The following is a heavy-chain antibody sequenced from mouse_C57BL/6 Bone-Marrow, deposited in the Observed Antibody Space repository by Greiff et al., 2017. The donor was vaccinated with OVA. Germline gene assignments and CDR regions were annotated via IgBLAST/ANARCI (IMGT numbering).Heavy chain of an antibody. CDR3: TPFITTVVAHFDY. D-gene: IGHD1-1*01. V-gene: IGHV14-4*01. Sequence: EVQLQESGAELVRPGASVKLSCTASGFNIKDDYMHWVKQRPEQGLEWIGWIDPENGDTEYASKFQGKATITADTSSNTAYLQLSSLTSEDTAVYYCTPFITTVVAHFDYWGQGTTLTVSS. J-gene: IGHJ2*01. CDR1: GFNIKDDY. CDR2: IDPENGDT.